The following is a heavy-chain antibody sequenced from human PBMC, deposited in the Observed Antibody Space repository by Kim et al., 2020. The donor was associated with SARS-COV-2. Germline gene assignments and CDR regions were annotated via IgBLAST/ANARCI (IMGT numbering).Heavy chain of an antibody. CDR1: GFTFSTYA. Sequence: GGSLRLSCAASGFTFSTYAMSWVRQAPGKGLQWVSTITGNGNTYYADSLKGRFTISRDNSKNTLYLEMSSLRSEDTATYYCAKSSHYYDSNNYLRGFDYWGQGTLVTVSS. CDR2: ITGNGNT. V-gene: IGHV3-23*01. J-gene: IGHJ4*02. CDR3: AKSSHYYDSNNYLRGFDY. D-gene: IGHD3-22*01.